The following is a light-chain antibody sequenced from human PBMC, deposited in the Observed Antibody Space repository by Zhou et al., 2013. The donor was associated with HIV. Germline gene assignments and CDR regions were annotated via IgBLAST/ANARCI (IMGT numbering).Light chain of an antibody. CDR3: QQAKSFPLT. J-gene: IGKJ4*01. CDR1: QGISNY. CDR2: SAS. V-gene: IGKV1-16*01. Sequence: DIQMTQSPSSLSASIGDRVTITCRASQGISNYLAWFQHKPGKAPQILIYSASKLQSDVPSRFSGSGSGTEYTLTINGLQPEDSATYFCQQAKSFPLTFGGGPRSGS.